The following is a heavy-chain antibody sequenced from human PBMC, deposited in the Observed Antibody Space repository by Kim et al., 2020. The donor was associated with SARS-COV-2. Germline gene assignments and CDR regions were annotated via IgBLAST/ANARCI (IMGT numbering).Heavy chain of an antibody. D-gene: IGHD2-15*01. Sequence: SVNGRFTISRDKAKNSLYLQMNSLRDEDTAVYYCARDLGYCSGGSCFPLDYWGQGTLVTVSS. J-gene: IGHJ4*02. V-gene: IGHV3-48*02. CDR3: ARDLGYCSGGSCFPLDY.